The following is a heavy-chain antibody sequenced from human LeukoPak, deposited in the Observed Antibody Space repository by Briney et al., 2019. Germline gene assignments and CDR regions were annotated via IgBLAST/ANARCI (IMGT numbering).Heavy chain of an antibody. CDR1: GVSITSNY. J-gene: IGHJ4*02. Sequence: PSETLSLTCSVSGVSITSNYWSWIRQPPGKGLEWLGYAHHSGATSYNPSLKSRSTMSLDTSNNQFSLKLSSATAADTAVYYCARSSGHSYGDFDYWGQGNLVTVSS. CDR2: AHHSGAT. V-gene: IGHV4-59*01. CDR3: ARSSGHSYGDFDY. D-gene: IGHD5-18*01.